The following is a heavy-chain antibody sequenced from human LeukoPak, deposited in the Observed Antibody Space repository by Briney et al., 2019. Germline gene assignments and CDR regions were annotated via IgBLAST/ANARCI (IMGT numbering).Heavy chain of an antibody. Sequence: SETLSLTCTVSGGSISSGGYYWSWIRQHPGKGLEWIGYIYYSGSTYYNPSLKSRVTISVDTSKNQFSLKLSSVTAADTAVYYCAMTTLLVWFGGGAFDIWGQGTMVTVSS. J-gene: IGHJ3*02. CDR3: AMTTLLVWFGGGAFDI. CDR1: GGSISSGGYY. V-gene: IGHV4-31*03. D-gene: IGHD3-10*01. CDR2: IYYSGST.